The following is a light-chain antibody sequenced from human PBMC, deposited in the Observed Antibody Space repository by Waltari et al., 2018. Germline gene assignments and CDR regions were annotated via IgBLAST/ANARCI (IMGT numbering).Light chain of an antibody. CDR1: QSLLHSSGYND. V-gene: IGKV2-28*01. J-gene: IGKJ5*01. CDR2: LGS. CDR3: MQALHSIT. Sequence: DVVLTQSPLSLPVTPGEPASISCRSGQSLLHSSGYNDLDWYLQKPGQSPRLLFCLGSSRASGVPDRFTGSGSGTDFTLRITRVEAEDVGLYYCMQALHSITFGQGTRLEIK.